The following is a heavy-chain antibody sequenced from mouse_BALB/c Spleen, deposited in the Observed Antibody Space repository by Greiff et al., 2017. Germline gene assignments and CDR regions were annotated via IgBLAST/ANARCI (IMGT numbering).Heavy chain of an antibody. CDR2: INSNGGST. CDR1: GFTFSSYG. CDR3: ARDQGYGSSYWFAY. Sequence: EVQRVESGGGLVQPGGSLKLSCAASGFTFSSYGMSWVRQTPDKRLELVATINSNGGSTYYPDSVKGRFTISRDNAKNTLYLQMSSLKSEDTAMYYCARDQGYGSSYWFAYWGQGTLVTVSA. J-gene: IGHJ3*01. D-gene: IGHD1-1*01. V-gene: IGHV5-6-3*01.